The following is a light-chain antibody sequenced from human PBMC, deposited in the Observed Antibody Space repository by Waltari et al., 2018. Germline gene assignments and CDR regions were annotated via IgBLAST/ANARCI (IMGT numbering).Light chain of an antibody. V-gene: IGLV1-44*01. J-gene: IGLJ1*01. CDR2: DNN. CDR3: AAWDDSLNGPL. Sequence: QSVLTQPPSASGTPGQRVTISCSGSSSNIGTNTVHWYQHLPGTAPKLVIFDNNQRPSGVPDRISGSKSGTSASLAISGLQSEDEADYYCAAWDDSLNGPLFGGGTTVTVL. CDR1: SSNIGTNT.